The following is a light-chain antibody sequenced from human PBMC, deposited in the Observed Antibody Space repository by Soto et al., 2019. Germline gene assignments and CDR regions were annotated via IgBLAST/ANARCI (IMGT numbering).Light chain of an antibody. Sequence: EIVLTQSPGTLSLSPGERATLSCRASQSVSSSYLAWYQQKPGQAPRLLIYGASIRATGIPDRFSGSGSGTDFTLTISTLEPEDVAVYYCQQDDSSPMCTVGQGTKVEIK. V-gene: IGKV3-20*01. J-gene: IGKJ2*02. CDR2: GAS. CDR1: QSVSSSY. CDR3: QQDDSSPMCT.